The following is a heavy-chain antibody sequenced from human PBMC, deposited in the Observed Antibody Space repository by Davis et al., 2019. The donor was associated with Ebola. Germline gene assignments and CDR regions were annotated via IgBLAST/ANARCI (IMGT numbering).Heavy chain of an antibody. D-gene: IGHD6-19*01. J-gene: IGHJ4*02. CDR1: GFTFSTYA. CDR3: ARQLSSGWSPY. Sequence: GESLKISCTTSGFTFSTYALSWVRQAPGKGLEWVANIKQDGSEKYYVDSVKGRFTISRDNAKNSLYLQMNSLRAEDTAVYYCARQLSSGWSPYWGQGTLVTVSS. CDR2: IKQDGSEK. V-gene: IGHV3-7*03.